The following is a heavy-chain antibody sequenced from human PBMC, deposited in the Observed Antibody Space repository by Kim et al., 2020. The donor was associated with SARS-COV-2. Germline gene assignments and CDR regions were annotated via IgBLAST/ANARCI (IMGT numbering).Heavy chain of an antibody. CDR3: GSAPGSSGWTWGYFGL. Sequence: SVKGRITISRDNSKNTLYLQMSRLRAEDTAVYYCGSAPGSSGWTWGYFGLWGRGTLVTVSS. V-gene: IGHV3-64D*09. J-gene: IGHJ2*01. D-gene: IGHD6-19*01.